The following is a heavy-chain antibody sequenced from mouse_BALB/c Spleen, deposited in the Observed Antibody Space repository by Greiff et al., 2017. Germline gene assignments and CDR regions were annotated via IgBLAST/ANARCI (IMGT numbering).Heavy chain of an antibody. CDR1: GYTFTSYY. V-gene: IGHV1S56*01. Sequence: VQLQQSGPELVKPGASVKMSCKASGYTFTSYYIHWVKQRPGQGLEWIGWIYPGDGSTKYNEKFKGKTTLTADKSSSTAYMLLSSLTSEDSAIYFCARDYAYYFDYWGQGTTLTVSS. CDR3: ARDYAYYFDY. J-gene: IGHJ2*01. D-gene: IGHD2-4*01. CDR2: IYPGDGST.